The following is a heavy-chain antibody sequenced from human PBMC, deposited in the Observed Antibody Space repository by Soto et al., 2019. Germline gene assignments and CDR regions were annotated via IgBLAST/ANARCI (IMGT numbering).Heavy chain of an antibody. V-gene: IGHV1-2*02. D-gene: IGHD5-12*01. Sequence: ASVKVSCKPSGYTFTGYYIHWVRQAPGQGLEWMGWINPNSGATNNAQKFQGRVTMTSDTSMSTAYVELARLRSDDTAVYYCVRDLVTTIGDFDYWGQGTLVTVSS. CDR1: GYTFTGYY. CDR3: VRDLVTTIGDFDY. CDR2: INPNSGAT. J-gene: IGHJ4*02.